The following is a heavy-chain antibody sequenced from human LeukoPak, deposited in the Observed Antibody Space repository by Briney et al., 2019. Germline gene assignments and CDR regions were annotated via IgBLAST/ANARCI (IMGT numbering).Heavy chain of an antibody. Sequence: SATLSLTCAVYGGSFSGYYWSWIRQPPGKGLEWIGEINHSGSTNYNPSLKSRVTISVDTSKNQFSLKLSSVTAADTAVYYCARSGYPFDYWGQGTLVTVSS. J-gene: IGHJ4*02. CDR1: GGSFSGYY. CDR2: INHSGST. V-gene: IGHV4-34*01. D-gene: IGHD6-25*01. CDR3: ARSGYPFDY.